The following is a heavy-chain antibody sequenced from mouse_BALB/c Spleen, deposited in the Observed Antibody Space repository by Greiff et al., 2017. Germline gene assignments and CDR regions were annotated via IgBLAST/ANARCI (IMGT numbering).Heavy chain of an antibody. V-gene: IGHV5-17*02. D-gene: IGHD1-1*01. CDR2: ISSGSSTI. J-gene: IGHJ1*01. CDR1: GFTFSSFG. Sequence: EVKVVESGGGLVQPGGSRKLSCAASGFTFSSFGMHWVRQAPEKGLEWVAYISSGSSTIYYADTVKGRFTISRDNPKNTLFLQMTSLRSEDTAMYYCARPVRNWYFDVWGAGTTVTVSS. CDR3: ARPVRNWYFDV.